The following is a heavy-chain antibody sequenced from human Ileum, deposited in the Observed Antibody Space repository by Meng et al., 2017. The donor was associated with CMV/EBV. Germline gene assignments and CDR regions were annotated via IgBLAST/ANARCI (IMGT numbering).Heavy chain of an antibody. Sequence: ASAMVFCNAAAYTFTSNYLHGLRQAAGQGLEWMGIINPSSGSTNDAQKLQGRITMTTDTSTSTTYMNLSSLRSEDTAVYYCSRRIAAGGTEAWLDAWGQGTLVTVSS. D-gene: IGHD6-13*01. CDR3: SRRIAAGGTEAWLDA. CDR2: INPSSGST. J-gene: IGHJ5*02. CDR1: AYTFTSNY. V-gene: IGHV1-46*04.